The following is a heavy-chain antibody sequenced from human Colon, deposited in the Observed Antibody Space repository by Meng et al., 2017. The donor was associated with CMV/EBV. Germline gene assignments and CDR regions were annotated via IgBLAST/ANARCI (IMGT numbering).Heavy chain of an antibody. Sequence: ASVKVSCKVSGYTLTELPMHWVRQAPGKGLEWMGGFDPEAGAKIYAQKFQGRPTMTEDTSTGTAYMELSSLRSEDTAVYYCATAHTVLLGHCTSTTCYTLDSWGQGTLVTVSS. D-gene: IGHD2-2*02. V-gene: IGHV1-24*01. J-gene: IGHJ4*02. CDR2: FDPEAGAK. CDR1: GYTLTELP. CDR3: ATAHTVLLGHCTSTTCYTLDS.